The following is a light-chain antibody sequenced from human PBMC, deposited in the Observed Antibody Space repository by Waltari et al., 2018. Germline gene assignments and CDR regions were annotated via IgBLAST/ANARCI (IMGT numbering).Light chain of an antibody. J-gene: IGKJ4*01. V-gene: IGKV1-39*01. CDR1: QSISSY. Sequence: DIQMTKSPSSLSASVGDRVTITCRASQSISSYLNWYQQKPGRAPNLLIYAASSLQSGVPSNFSGSGSGTDFTLTISSLQPEDFATYYCQQIYSTPLTFGGGTKVEIK. CDR2: AAS. CDR3: QQIYSTPLT.